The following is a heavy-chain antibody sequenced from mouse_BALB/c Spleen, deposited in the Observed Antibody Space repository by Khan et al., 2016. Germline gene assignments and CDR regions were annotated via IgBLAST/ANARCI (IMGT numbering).Heavy chain of an antibody. J-gene: IGHJ4*01. Sequence: QVQLQQSGAELVRPGSSVKISCKASGYAFSSYWMNWVKQRPGQGLEWIGQIYPGDGDTNYNGKFKGKATLTADTSSSTAYMQLSSPTSEDSAVYCCAELTATRGALDYWGQGTAVTVSS. CDR1: GYAFSSYW. CDR3: AELTATRGALDY. D-gene: IGHD4-1*01. CDR2: IYPGDGDT. V-gene: IGHV1-80*01.